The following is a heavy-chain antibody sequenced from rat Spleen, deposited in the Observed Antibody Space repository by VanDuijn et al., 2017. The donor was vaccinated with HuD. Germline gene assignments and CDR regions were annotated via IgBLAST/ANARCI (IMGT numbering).Heavy chain of an antibody. D-gene: IGHD1-2*01. Sequence: EVQLVESGGGLVQPGRSLKLSCVASGFTFNNYWMTWIRKDQGKGLEWVASITNTGGSTYYPDSVKGRFTISRDNAKSTLYLQMNSLRSEDTATYYCGKDMNYYSTYPFYVMGAWGQGASVTVSS. V-gene: IGHV5-31*01. J-gene: IGHJ4*01. CDR1: GFTFNNYW. CDR2: ITNTGGST. CDR3: GKDMNYYSTYPFYVMGA.